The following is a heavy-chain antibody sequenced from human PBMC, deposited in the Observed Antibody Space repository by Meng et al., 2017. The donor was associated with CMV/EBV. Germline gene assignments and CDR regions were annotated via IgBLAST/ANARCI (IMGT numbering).Heavy chain of an antibody. Sequence: GESLKISCAASGFTFSSYWMSWVRQAPGKGLEWVANIKQDGSEKYYVDSVKGRFTISRDNAKNSLYLHMTSLRGEDTAVYYCARGADYGDPSPRIFDYWGQGTLVTVSS. V-gene: IGHV3-7*01. J-gene: IGHJ4*02. CDR3: ARGADYGDPSPRIFDY. D-gene: IGHD4/OR15-4a*01. CDR2: IKQDGSEK. CDR1: GFTFSSYW.